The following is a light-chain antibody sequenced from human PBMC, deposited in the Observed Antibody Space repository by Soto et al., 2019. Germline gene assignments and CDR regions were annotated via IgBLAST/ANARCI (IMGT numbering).Light chain of an antibody. CDR1: QTVSSFY. J-gene: IGKJ2*01. Sequence: EIVLTQSPGTLSLSPGERVTLSCRASQTVSSFYLAWYQQKPGQPPRLLIYGSSRRATGVPDRFRGSGSGTDFTLTISRLEPEDFAVYFCQQYGSSPRTFGQGTKLQIK. CDR3: QQYGSSPRT. CDR2: GSS. V-gene: IGKV3-20*01.